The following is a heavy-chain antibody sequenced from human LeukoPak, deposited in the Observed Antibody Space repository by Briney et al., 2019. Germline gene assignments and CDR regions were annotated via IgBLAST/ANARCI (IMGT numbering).Heavy chain of an antibody. D-gene: IGHD2-21*01. CDR2: ISSISNHI. J-gene: IGHJ3*02. Sequence: PGGSLRLSCAASGFTFSGYSMNWVRQAPGKGLEWVSSISSISNHIYYADSVKGRFTISRDNAKNSLYLQMNSLRAEDTAVYYCARELFLDVFDIWGQGTMVTVSS. V-gene: IGHV3-21*01. CDR3: ARELFLDVFDI. CDR1: GFTFSGYS.